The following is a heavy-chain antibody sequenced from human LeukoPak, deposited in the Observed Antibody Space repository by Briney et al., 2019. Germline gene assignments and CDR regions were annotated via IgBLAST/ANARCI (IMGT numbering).Heavy chain of an antibody. D-gene: IGHD3-16*01. CDR1: KFTFSSYW. J-gene: IGHJ4*02. V-gene: IGHV3-7*04. Sequence: GGSLRLSCAASKFTFSSYWMSWVRQAPGKGPEWVAYMNQLGNEKNYLDSVKGRFTISRDNAKNSLYLQMTSLRAEDTAVYYGARGTYYYEFWGQGTLVTVSS. CDR3: ARGTYYYEF. CDR2: MNQLGNEK.